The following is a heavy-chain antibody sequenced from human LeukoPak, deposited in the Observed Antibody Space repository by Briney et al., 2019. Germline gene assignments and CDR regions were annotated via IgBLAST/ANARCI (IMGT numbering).Heavy chain of an antibody. V-gene: IGHV4-30-2*01. CDR2: IYHSGSI. CDR1: GGSISSGGYY. J-gene: IGHJ4*02. D-gene: IGHD1-26*01. Sequence: SQTLSLTCTVSGGSISSGGYYWSWIRQPPGKGLEWIGYIYHSGSIYYNPSLKSRVTISVDRSKNQFSLKLSSVTAADTAVYYCARVHSGSYYYFDYWGQGTLVTVSS. CDR3: ARVHSGSYYYFDY.